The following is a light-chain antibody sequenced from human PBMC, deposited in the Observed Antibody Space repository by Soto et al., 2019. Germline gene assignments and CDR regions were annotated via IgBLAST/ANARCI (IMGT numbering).Light chain of an antibody. V-gene: IGLV2-14*01. Sequence: QSALTQPASVSGSPGQSITISCTGTSSDVGNYNYVSWYQQHPGKAPILIVFDVSNRPSGVSNRFSGSKSGNTASLTISGLQAEDEADYYCSSFTNSNTWVFGGGTKVTVL. CDR1: SSDVGNYNY. CDR2: DVS. CDR3: SSFTNSNTWV. J-gene: IGLJ3*02.